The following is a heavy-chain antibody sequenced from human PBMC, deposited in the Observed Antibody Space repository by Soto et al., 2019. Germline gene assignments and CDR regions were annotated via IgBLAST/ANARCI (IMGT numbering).Heavy chain of an antibody. CDR3: ARFMVRGVIGP. V-gene: IGHV1-8*01. CDR1: GYTFNDYD. J-gene: IGHJ5*02. Sequence: ASVKVSCKASGYTFNDYDINWVRQATGQGLEWMGWMNPNSGNTGYAQKFQGRITMTRDTSMNTAYMELSSLRSEDTAVYYCARFMVRGVIGPWGQGTPVTVSS. D-gene: IGHD3-10*01. CDR2: MNPNSGNT.